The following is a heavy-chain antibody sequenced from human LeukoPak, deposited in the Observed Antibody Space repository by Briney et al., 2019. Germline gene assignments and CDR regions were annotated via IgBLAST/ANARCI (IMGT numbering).Heavy chain of an antibody. J-gene: IGHJ4*02. CDR2: ISGSGGDT. Sequence: GALLLSCAASGFTFSNFLMTWVRQAPGKGPEWVSAISGSGGDTYYADSVKGRFTISRDNSKNTLYLQMNSLRAEDTAVYYCAKKGATTGDFDYWGQGTLVTVSS. V-gene: IGHV3-23*01. D-gene: IGHD1-26*01. CDR3: AKKGATTGDFDY. CDR1: GFTFSNFL.